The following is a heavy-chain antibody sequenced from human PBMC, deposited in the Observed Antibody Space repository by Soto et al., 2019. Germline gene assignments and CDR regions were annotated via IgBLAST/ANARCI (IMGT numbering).Heavy chain of an antibody. CDR1: GFTFSAYE. Sequence: GGSLRLSCASSGFTFSAYEMNWVRQAPGKGLEWVSYISPSSDTVYYADSVKGRFTISRDNAENSLYLQMNSLRAEDTALYFCEGIMVVPAPGHDAFDIWGQGTMVT. V-gene: IGHV3-48*03. D-gene: IGHD3-16*01. CDR3: EGIMVVPAPGHDAFDI. J-gene: IGHJ3*02. CDR2: ISPSSDTV.